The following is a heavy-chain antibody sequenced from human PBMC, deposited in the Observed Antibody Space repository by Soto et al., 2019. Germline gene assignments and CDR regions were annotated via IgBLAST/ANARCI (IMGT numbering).Heavy chain of an antibody. CDR2: ISAYNGNT. D-gene: IGHD6-13*01. CDR1: GYTFTSYG. V-gene: IGHV1-18*01. J-gene: IGHJ6*02. Sequence: GASVKVSCKASGYTFTSYGISCVRQAPGQGLEWMGWISAYNGNTNYAQKLQGRVTMTTDTSTSTAYMELRSLRSDGTAVYYCARDSGQQDYYYYGMDVWGQGTTVTVSS. CDR3: ARDSGQQDYYYYGMDV.